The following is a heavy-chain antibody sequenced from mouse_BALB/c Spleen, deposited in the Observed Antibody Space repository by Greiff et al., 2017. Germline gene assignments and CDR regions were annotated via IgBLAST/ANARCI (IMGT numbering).Heavy chain of an antibody. D-gene: IGHD2-3*01. V-gene: IGHV5-9-4*01. CDR1: GFTFSSYA. Sequence: EVKLMESGGGLVKPGGSLKLSCAASGFTFSSYAMSWVRQSPEKRLEWVAEISSGGSYTYYPDTVTGRFTISRDNAKNTLYLEMSSLRSEDTAMYYCARAGYDDYLAWFAYWGQGTLVTVSA. CDR3: ARAGYDDYLAWFAY. CDR2: ISSGGSYT. J-gene: IGHJ3*01.